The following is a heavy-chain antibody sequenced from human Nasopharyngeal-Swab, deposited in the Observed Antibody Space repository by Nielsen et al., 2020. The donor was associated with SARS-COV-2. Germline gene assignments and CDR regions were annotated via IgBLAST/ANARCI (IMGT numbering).Heavy chain of an antibody. V-gene: IGHV5-51*01. D-gene: IGHD6-6*01. CDR2: IYPGDSDT. CDR3: ARHVWPRSSSWYYYYGMDV. J-gene: IGHJ6*02. Sequence: ERQRPGKGLERRGSIYPGDSDTRTSPSFQGQVTISADKSISNAYLQWSSLKASDTAMYYCARHVWPRSSSWYYYYGMDVWGQGTTVTVSS.